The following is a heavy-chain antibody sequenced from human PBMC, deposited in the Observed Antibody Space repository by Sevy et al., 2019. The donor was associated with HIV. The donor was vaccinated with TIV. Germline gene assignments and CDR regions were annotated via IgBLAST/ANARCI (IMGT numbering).Heavy chain of an antibody. CDR1: GFTFSSYW. CDR3: AGDSPLLWFGESSFDY. D-gene: IGHD3-10*01. Sequence: GGSLRLSCAASGFTFSSYWMSWVRQAPGKGLEWVANIKQDGSEKYYVDSVKGRFTISRDNAKNSLYLQMNILRAEDTAGYYCAGDSPLLWFGESSFDYWGQGTLVTVSS. J-gene: IGHJ4*02. CDR2: IKQDGSEK. V-gene: IGHV3-7*01.